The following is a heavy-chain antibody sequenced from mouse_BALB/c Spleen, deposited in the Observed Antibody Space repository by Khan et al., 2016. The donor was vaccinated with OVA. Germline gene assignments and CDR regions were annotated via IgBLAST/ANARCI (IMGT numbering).Heavy chain of an antibody. J-gene: IGHJ3*01. CDR1: GYTFTNYW. D-gene: IGHD1-1*01. V-gene: IGHV1-7*01. Sequence: QVQLKESGAELAKPGASVKMSCKASGYTFTNYWMHWVKQRPGQGLEWIGYINPSTDYTEYNQKFKDMASLTADKSSSTAYMQLTSLTSEDSALYYCVNHGSSSAWFTYWGQGTLVTVSA. CDR3: VNHGSSSAWFTY. CDR2: INPSTDYT.